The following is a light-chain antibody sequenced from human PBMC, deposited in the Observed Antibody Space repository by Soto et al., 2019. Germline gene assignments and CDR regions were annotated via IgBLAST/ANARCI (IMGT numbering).Light chain of an antibody. J-gene: IGLJ2*01. CDR1: SSDIGFYNY. Sequence: QSALTQPASVSGSPGQSITVSCTGTSSDIGFYNYVSWYQQHPGKAPKLIIYEVSNRPSGISNRFSGSKSGNTASLTISGLQAEDEADYFCSSYTSNSALLFGGGTKVTVL. CDR3: SSYTSNSALL. CDR2: EVS. V-gene: IGLV2-14*01.